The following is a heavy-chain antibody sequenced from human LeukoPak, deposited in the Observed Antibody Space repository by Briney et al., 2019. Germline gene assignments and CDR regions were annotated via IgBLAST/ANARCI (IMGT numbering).Heavy chain of an antibody. D-gene: IGHD3-3*01. V-gene: IGHV3-30-3*01. CDR1: GFTLSSHV. CDR3: ARGILSPRSVAFDV. J-gene: IGHJ3*01. Sequence: PGGSLRLSCVASGFTLSSHVMHWVRQAPSEGLEWVALISSDGTTKYNADSVEGRFTISRDTSMDTLYLQMNSLRVDDTSVYYCARGILSPRSVAFDVWGQGTMVTVS. CDR2: ISSDGTTK.